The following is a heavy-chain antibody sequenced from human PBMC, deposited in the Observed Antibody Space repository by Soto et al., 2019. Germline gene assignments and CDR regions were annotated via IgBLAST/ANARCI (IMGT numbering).Heavy chain of an antibody. CDR3: ANLLGPVTAAVDDY. CDR1: GFTFSNFG. V-gene: IGHV3-30*18. CDR2: ISYDGNIK. J-gene: IGHJ4*02. D-gene: IGHD6-13*01. Sequence: QVQLVESGGGVVQPGRSLRLSCAASGFTFSNFGMHWVRQAPGKGLEWVASISYDGNIKYSADSVKGRFTISRDNSKNTLYLQMNSLRSEDTAVYYWANLLGPVTAAVDDYWGQGTRGTVYS.